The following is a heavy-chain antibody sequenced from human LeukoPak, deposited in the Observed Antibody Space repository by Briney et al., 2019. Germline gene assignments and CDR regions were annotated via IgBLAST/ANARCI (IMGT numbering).Heavy chain of an antibody. J-gene: IGHJ3*02. D-gene: IGHD3-9*01. V-gene: IGHV4-59*01. Sequence: PSETLSLTCTVSGGSISSYYWSWIRQPPGKGLEWIGYIYYSGSTNYNPSLKSRVTISVDTSKNQFSLKLSSVTAADTAVYYCARQYDILTDNAFDIWGQGTMVTVSS. CDR1: GGSISSYY. CDR2: IYYSGST. CDR3: ARQYDILTDNAFDI.